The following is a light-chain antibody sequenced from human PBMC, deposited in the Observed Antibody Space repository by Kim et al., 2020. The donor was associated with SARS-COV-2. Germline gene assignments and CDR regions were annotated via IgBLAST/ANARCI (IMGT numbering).Light chain of an antibody. CDR3: QKYDGAPWT. V-gene: IGKV1-27*01. J-gene: IGKJ1*01. Sequence: DIQMTQSPPSLSASVGDRVTITCRASHDISTYLAWFQQKPGKGPNLVIYAASALQSGVPSRFSGSGSGTDFTLTISSLQPEDVATYYCQKYDGAPWTFGEGTKVDIK. CDR2: AAS. CDR1: HDISTY.